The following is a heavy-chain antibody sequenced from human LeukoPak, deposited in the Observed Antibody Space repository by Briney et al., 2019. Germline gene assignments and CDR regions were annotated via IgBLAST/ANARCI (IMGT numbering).Heavy chain of an antibody. CDR1: GGCIGKGKYV. CDR2: LYYGGST. V-gene: IGHV4-39*05. CDR3: AKAGVRYTDTSGPYAFNF. D-gene: IGHD3-22*01. J-gene: IGHJ3*01. Sequence: TPYLPCADAGGCIGKGKYVGVGVRHPPGKGLEWIGTLYYGGSTYYNASLKSRVTMSGDTSRNQFSLRLYSVNAADTAVYYCAKAGVRYTDTSGPYAFNFWGRVTTVPVSS.